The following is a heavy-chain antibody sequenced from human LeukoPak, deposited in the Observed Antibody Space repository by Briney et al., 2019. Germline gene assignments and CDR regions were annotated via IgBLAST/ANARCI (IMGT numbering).Heavy chain of an antibody. D-gene: IGHD3-22*01. CDR3: ARATPYYYHTSGYSFDI. Sequence: PSETLSLTCTVSGGSIRSHYWSWIRQPPGKGLEWIGYIYYSGSTNYNPSLKSRVTLSVDTSKNQFSLKLSSVTAADTAVYYCARATPYYYHTSGYSFDIWGQGTMVTVSS. CDR1: GGSIRSHY. V-gene: IGHV4-59*11. CDR2: IYYSGST. J-gene: IGHJ3*02.